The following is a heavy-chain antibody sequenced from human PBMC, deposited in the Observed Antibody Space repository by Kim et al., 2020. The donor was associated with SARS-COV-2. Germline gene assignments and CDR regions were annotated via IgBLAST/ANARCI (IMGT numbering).Heavy chain of an antibody. CDR2: IIPILGIA. V-gene: IGHV1-69*04. J-gene: IGHJ6*02. Sequence: SVKVSCKASGGTFSSYAISWVRQAPGLGLEWMGRIIPILGIANYAQKFQDRVTITADKSTSTAYMELSSLRSEDTAVYYCAGEVLNGYDLYYGMDVWGQGTTVTVSS. CDR3: AGEVLNGYDLYYGMDV. D-gene: IGHD5-12*01. CDR1: GGTFSSYA.